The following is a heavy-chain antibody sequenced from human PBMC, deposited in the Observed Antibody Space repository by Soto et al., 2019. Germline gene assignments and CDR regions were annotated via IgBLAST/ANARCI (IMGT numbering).Heavy chain of an antibody. J-gene: IGHJ5*02. Sequence: QVHLQQWGAGLLKPSETLSLTCAVYGGSVNGYYWNWIRQPPGQGLEWIGEINHTGGTHYNPSLKSRVTMSVDTSQNQFSLRLSSVTAADTAIYYCATRITVFGLLIPPFDPWGQGTQVTVSS. V-gene: IGHV4-34*02. CDR2: INHTGGT. CDR1: GGSVNGYY. CDR3: ATRITVFGLLIPPFDP. D-gene: IGHD3-3*01.